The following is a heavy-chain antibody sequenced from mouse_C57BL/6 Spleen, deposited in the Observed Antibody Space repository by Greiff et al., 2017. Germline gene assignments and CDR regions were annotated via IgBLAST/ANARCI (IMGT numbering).Heavy chain of an antibody. V-gene: IGHV1-53*01. Sequence: QVQLQQPGTELVKPGASVKLSCKASGYTFTSYWMHWVKQRPGQGLEWIGNINPSNGGTNYTEKFKSKATRTVVKSSSTAYMQLSSLTSEDSAGYYCARGGFYYDCDGEGYYFDYWGEGTTLTVSS. D-gene: IGHD2-4*01. CDR2: INPSNGGT. CDR3: ARGGFYYDCDGEGYYFDY. J-gene: IGHJ2*01. CDR1: GYTFTSYW.